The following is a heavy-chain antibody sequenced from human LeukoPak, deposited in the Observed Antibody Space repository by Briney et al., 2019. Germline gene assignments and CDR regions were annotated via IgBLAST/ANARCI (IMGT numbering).Heavy chain of an antibody. CDR2: IIPIFGTA. CDR3: ARAYYDFPFDP. Sequence: ASVKVSCKASGGTFSSYAISWVRQAPGQGLEWMGRIIPIFGTANYAQKFQGRVTITTDESTSTAYMELSSLRSEDTAVYCCARAYYDFPFDPWGQGTLVTVSS. CDR1: GGTFSSYA. V-gene: IGHV1-69*05. J-gene: IGHJ5*02. D-gene: IGHD3-3*01.